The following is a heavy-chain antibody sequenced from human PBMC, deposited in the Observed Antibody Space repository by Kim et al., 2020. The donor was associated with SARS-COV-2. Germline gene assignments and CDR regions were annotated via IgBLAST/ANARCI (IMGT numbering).Heavy chain of an antibody. CDR2: IYYSGST. J-gene: IGHJ2*01. V-gene: IGHV4-39*01. Sequence: SETLSLTCTVSGGSISSSSYYWGWIRQPPGKGLEWIGSIYYSGSTYYNPSLKSRVTISVDTSKNQFSLKLSSVTAADTAVYYCARRKAAAGTVLYWYFD. CDR3: ARRKAAAGTVLYWYFD. CDR1: GGSISSSSYY. D-gene: IGHD6-13*01.